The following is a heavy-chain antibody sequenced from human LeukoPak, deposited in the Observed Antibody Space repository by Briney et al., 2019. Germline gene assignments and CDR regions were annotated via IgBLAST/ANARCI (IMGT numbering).Heavy chain of an antibody. CDR2: IYYSGST. J-gene: IGHJ5*02. D-gene: IGHD2-2*01. CDR3: ARESCRSVSCYNNWFDP. CDR1: GGSISSYY. V-gene: IGHV4-59*01. Sequence: SETLSLTCTVSGGSISSYYWSWIRQPPGKGLEWIGYIYYSGSTNYNPSLKSRVTISVDTSKNQFSLKLSSVTAADTAVYYCARESCRSVSCYNNWFDPWGQGTLVIVSS.